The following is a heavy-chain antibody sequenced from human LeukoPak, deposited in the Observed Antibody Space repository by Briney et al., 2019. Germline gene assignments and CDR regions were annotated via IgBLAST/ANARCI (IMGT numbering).Heavy chain of an antibody. D-gene: IGHD2-15*01. J-gene: IGHJ5*02. CDR3: ARSPGYCSGSTCYSTNWFDP. Sequence: GESLKISCKGPGYSFINYWIGWVRQMPGQGLEGVGIIYPGDSDTRYSPSFQGQVTISADKSISTAYLQWSSLKASDTAMYYCARSPGYCSGSTCYSTNWFDPWGQGTLVTVSS. V-gene: IGHV5-51*01. CDR2: IYPGDSDT. CDR1: GYSFINYW.